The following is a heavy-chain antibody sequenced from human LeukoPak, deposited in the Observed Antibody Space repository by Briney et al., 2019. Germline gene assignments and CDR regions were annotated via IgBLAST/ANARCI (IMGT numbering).Heavy chain of an antibody. V-gene: IGHV3-23*01. CDR2: ISGSSDNT. D-gene: IGHD7-27*01. CDR1: GLTFSNYA. CDR3: AKDPINWGSIYFDC. J-gene: IGHJ4*02. Sequence: PGGSLRLSCEASGLTFSNYAMSWVRQAPGKGLEWVSSISGSSDNTNYADSVKGRFTISRDNSKNILYLQMNSLTAEDTAVYWCAKDPINWGSIYFDCWGQGTLVTVSS.